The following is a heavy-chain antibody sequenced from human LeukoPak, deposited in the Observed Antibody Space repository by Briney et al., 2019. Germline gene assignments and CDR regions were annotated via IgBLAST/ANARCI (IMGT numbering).Heavy chain of an antibody. V-gene: IGHV1-8*03. CDR3: ARAYDSSGYYHLYYYYYMDV. Sequence: ASVKVSCKASGYTFTSYDINWVRQATGQGLEWMGWMNPNSGNTGYAQKFQGRVTITWNTSISTAYMELSSLRSEDTAVYYCARAYDSSGYYHLYYYYYMDVWGKGTTVTVSS. J-gene: IGHJ6*03. CDR1: GYTFTSYD. CDR2: MNPNSGNT. D-gene: IGHD3-22*01.